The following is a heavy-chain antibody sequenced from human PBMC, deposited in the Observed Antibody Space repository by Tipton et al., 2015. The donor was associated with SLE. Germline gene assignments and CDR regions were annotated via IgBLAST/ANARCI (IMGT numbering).Heavy chain of an antibody. CDR3: AKDAFDSSGYYFDY. Sequence: LSLTCTVSGGSISSYYWSWVRQAPGKGLEWVSFISGDGSTTDYADSVKGRFTISRDNSKSFLYLQMNNLRTEDTALYYCAKDAFDSSGYYFDYWGQGTLVTVSS. J-gene: IGHJ4*02. CDR2: ISGDGSTT. D-gene: IGHD3-22*01. CDR1: GGSISSYY. V-gene: IGHV3-43*02.